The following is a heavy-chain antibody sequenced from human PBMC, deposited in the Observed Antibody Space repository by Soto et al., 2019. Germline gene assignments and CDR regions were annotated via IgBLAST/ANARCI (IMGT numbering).Heavy chain of an antibody. D-gene: IGHD3-10*01. CDR2: IYSGGST. J-gene: IGHJ6*03. V-gene: IGHV3-66*01. CDR1: GFTVSSNY. Sequence: GGSLRLSCAASGFTVSSNYMSWVRQAPGKGLEWVSVIYSGGSTYYADSVKGRFTISRDNSKNTLYLQMNSLRAEDTAVYYCAGPDHGDYYYMDVWGKGTTVTVSS. CDR3: AGPDHGDYYYMDV.